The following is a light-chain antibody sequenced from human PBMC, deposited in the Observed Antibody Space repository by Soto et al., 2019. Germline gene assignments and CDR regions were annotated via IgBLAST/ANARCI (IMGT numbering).Light chain of an antibody. CDR2: GAS. Sequence: EIVMTQSPATLSVSPGERATLSCRASQSVSSNLAWFQQKPGQAPRHLIYGASTRATGVPARFSGSGSGTEFTLTITSLQSEDSAVYHCQQYNNWPIYTFGQGTKLEIK. V-gene: IGKV3-15*01. J-gene: IGKJ2*01. CDR1: QSVSSN. CDR3: QQYNNWPIYT.